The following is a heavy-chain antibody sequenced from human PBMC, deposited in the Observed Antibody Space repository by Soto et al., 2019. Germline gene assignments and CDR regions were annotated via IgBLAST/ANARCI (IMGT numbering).Heavy chain of an antibody. CDR3: ARCAVLSKTSGGWCKWFDP. Sequence: GGSLRLSCTASEFTFSNYAMSWVRQAPGKGLEWVSAISASGAATYYVDSVKGRFTISRDNSKNTLYVQMNSLRAEDTGVYYCARCAVLSKTSGGWCKWFDPRGQGTLVTVSS. V-gene: IGHV3-23*01. CDR1: EFTFSNYA. D-gene: IGHD2-21*01. J-gene: IGHJ5*02. CDR2: ISASGAAT.